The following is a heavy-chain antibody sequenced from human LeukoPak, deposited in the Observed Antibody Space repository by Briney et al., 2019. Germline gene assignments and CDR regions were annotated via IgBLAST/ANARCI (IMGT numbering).Heavy chain of an antibody. V-gene: IGHV4-31*03. CDR1: GGSISSGAYY. J-gene: IGHJ6*03. Sequence: SQTLSLTCTVSGGSISSGAYYWSWIRQHPGKGLEWIGYIYYSGSTYHNPSLKSRVTISVDTSKNQFSLELSSVTAADTAVYYCARGGGYCTNGVCHPYYMDVWGKGTTVTVSS. CDR2: IYYSGST. D-gene: IGHD2-8*01. CDR3: ARGGGYCTNGVCHPYYMDV.